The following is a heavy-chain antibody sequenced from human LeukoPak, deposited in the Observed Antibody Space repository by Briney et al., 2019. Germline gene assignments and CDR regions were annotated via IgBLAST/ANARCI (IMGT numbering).Heavy chain of an antibody. CDR2: ISSSSSTV. CDR3: ARSTTVTTPYYFDY. V-gene: IGHV3-48*04. CDR1: GFTFSNAW. J-gene: IGHJ4*02. Sequence: GGSLRLSCAASGFTFSNAWMSWVRQAPGKGLEWVSYISSSSSTVYYADSVKGRFTISRDNAKNSLYLQMNSLRAEDTAVYYCARSTTVTTPYYFDYWGQGTLVTVSS. D-gene: IGHD4-11*01.